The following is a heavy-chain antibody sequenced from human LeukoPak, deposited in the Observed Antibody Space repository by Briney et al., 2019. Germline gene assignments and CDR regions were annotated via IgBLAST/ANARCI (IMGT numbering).Heavy chain of an antibody. J-gene: IGHJ5*02. CDR2: IYVDGRTT. V-gene: IGHV3-74*01. CDR3: IRDFRSADL. CDR1: GFTFSDYW. Sequence: GGSLRLSCVASGFTFSDYWMHWVRQPPGKGLVWVSRIYVDGRTTNYADSVKGRFTISRDNAKNTVYLEMNSLSVEDTATYYCIRDFRSADLWGQGTLVTVTS.